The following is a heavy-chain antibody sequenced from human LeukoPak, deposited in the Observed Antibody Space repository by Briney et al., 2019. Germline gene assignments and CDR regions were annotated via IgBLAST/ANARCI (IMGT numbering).Heavy chain of an antibody. CDR2: INAGNGNT. Sequence: ASVKVSCKASGYTFTSYAMHWVRQAPGQRLEWMGWINAGNGNTKYSQEFQGRVTITRDTSASTAYMELSSLRSEDTAVYYCARDLWTGDSGFGYWGQGTLVTVSS. J-gene: IGHJ4*02. CDR1: GYTFTSYA. CDR3: ARDLWTGDSGFGY. D-gene: IGHD4-17*01. V-gene: IGHV1-3*01.